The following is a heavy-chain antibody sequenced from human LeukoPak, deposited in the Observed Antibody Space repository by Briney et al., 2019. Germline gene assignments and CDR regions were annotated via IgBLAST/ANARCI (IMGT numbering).Heavy chain of an antibody. CDR3: ATAMVRGVIITHYYYGMDV. V-gene: IGHV1-69*04. CDR2: IIPILGIA. J-gene: IGHJ6*02. D-gene: IGHD3-10*01. Sequence: SVKVSCKASGGTFSSYAISWVRQAPGQGLEWMGRIIPILGIANYAQKFQGRVTITADKSTSTAYMELSSLRSENTAVYYCATAMVRGVIITHYYYGMDVWGQGTTVTVSS. CDR1: GGTFSSYA.